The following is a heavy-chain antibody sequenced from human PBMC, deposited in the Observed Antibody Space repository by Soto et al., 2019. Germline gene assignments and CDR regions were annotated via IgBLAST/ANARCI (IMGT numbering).Heavy chain of an antibody. V-gene: IGHV4-4*02. CDR2: IYQTGST. Sequence: PSETLSLTCAVSNGSITSGNWWSWVRQPPGKGLEWIGDIYQTGSTNYNPSLRSRVIISVDKSKNNFSLSLSSVTAADTAVCFCARVWGALAPIAGWFGPWGRGILVTVSS. D-gene: IGHD3-16*01. CDR1: NGSITSGNW. J-gene: IGHJ5*02. CDR3: ARVWGALAPIAGWFGP.